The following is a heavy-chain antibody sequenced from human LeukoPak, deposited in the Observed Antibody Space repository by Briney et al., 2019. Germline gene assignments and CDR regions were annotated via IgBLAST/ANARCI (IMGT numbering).Heavy chain of an antibody. CDR3: ASEWVYYPYMDV. V-gene: IGHV3-30*03. Sequence: GGSLTLSCAASGFTFSSYGMHWIRQAPGKGLEWVAVISYYGSNKYYADSVKGRFTIYRDNSKNTLYLQMNSLRAEDTAVYYCASEWVYYPYMDVGGKGTTVTVS. CDR1: GFTFSSYG. D-gene: IGHD1-26*01. CDR2: ISYYGSNK. J-gene: IGHJ6*03.